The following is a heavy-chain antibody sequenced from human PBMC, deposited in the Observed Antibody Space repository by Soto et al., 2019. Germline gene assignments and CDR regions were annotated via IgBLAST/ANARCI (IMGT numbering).Heavy chain of an antibody. CDR3: ARDWIVGATTIWFDP. CDR2: IYTSGST. J-gene: IGHJ5*02. CDR1: GGSISSYY. V-gene: IGHV4-4*07. D-gene: IGHD1-26*01. Sequence: LSLTCTVSGGSISSYYWSWIRQPAGKGLEWIGRIYTSGSTNYNPSLKSRVTMSVDTSKNQFSLKLSSVTAADTAVYYCARDWIVGATTIWFDPWGQGTPVTVSS.